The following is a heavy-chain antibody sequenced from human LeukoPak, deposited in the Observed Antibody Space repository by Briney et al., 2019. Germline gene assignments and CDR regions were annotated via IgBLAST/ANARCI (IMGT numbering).Heavy chain of an antibody. J-gene: IGHJ5*02. CDR3: ARQDPYTSGWYP. Sequence: PGGSLRLSCAASGFTFNNYAMSWVRQAPGKGLEWVSAISDSGGYTYYADSVKGRFTISRDNSKNTLYPQMNSLRAEDTAVYYCARQDPYTSGWYPWGQGTLVTVSS. CDR1: GFTFNNYA. V-gene: IGHV3-23*01. CDR2: ISDSGGYT. D-gene: IGHD6-19*01.